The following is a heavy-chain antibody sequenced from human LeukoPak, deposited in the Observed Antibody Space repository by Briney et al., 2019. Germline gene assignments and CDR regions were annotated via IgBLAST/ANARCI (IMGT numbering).Heavy chain of an antibody. Sequence: SETLSLTCTVSGGSISSYYWSWIRQPPGKGLEWIGYIYTSGSTNYNPSLKSRVTISVDTSKNQFSLKLSSVTAADTAVYYCARHSTAAGAFDIWGHGTMVTVSS. V-gene: IGHV4-4*09. CDR2: IYTSGST. J-gene: IGHJ3*02. D-gene: IGHD6-13*01. CDR1: GGSISSYY. CDR3: ARHSTAAGAFDI.